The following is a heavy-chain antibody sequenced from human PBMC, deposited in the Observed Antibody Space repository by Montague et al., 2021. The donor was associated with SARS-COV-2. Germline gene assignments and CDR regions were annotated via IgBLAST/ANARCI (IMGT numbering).Heavy chain of an antibody. J-gene: IGHJ4*02. Sequence: CAISGDSVSSNSAAGNWLRQSPSRGLEWLGRTYYRSKWHNDYAVSVKSRITINPDTSKNQFSLQLKSVTPEDTAVYYCARGWVATIPHMDNWGQGSLVIVSS. CDR3: ARGWVATIPHMDN. CDR1: GDSVSSNSAA. CDR2: TYYRSKWHN. V-gene: IGHV6-1*01. D-gene: IGHD5-12*01.